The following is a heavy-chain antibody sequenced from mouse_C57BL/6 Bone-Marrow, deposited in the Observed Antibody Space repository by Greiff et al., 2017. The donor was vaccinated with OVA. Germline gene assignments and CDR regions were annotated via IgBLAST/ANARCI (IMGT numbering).Heavy chain of an antibody. CDR1: EYEFPSHD. Sequence: EVKLVESGEGLVQPGESLKLSCESNEYEFPSHDMSWVRKTPEKRLELVAAINSDGGSTYYPDTMERRFIISRDNTKKTLYLQMSSLRSEDTALYYSRGVTTGYFDYWGQGTTLTVSS. CDR3: RGVTTGYFDY. J-gene: IGHJ2*01. D-gene: IGHD2-2*01. V-gene: IGHV5-2*03. CDR2: INSDGGST.